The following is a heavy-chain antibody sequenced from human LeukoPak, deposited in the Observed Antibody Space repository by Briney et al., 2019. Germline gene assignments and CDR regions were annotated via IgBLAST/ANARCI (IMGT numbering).Heavy chain of an antibody. CDR1: GYTFTGYY. D-gene: IGHD6-13*01. V-gene: IGHV1-2*02. J-gene: IGHJ4*02. CDR3: ARGYSSSWYVTGGPDY. Sequence: GASVKVSCKASGYTFTGYYMHWVRQAPGQGLEWMGWINPNSGGTNYAQKFQGRVTMTRDTSISTAYMELSRLRSDDTAVYYWARGYSSSWYVTGGPDYWGQGTLVTVSS. CDR2: INPNSGGT.